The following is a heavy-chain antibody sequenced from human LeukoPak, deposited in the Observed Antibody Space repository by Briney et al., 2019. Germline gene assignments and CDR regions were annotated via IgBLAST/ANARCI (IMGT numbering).Heavy chain of an antibody. D-gene: IGHD2-21*01. Sequence: PGGSLRLSCAASGFAFSTYAMRWVRQAPGKGLEWVSGISGSGGSTYYADSVKGRFTISRDNSKNTLYLQMNSLIAGDTAIYYCAKNRALHEIDYWGQGTLVTVSS. CDR1: GFAFSTYA. CDR3: AKNRALHEIDY. CDR2: ISGSGGST. V-gene: IGHV3-23*01. J-gene: IGHJ4*02.